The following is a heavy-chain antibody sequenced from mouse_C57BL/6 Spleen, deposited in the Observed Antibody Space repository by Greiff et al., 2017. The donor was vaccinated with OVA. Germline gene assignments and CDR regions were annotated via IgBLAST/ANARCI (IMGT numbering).Heavy chain of an antibody. J-gene: IGHJ1*03. CDR2: IDPETGGT. V-gene: IGHV1-15*01. Sequence: QVQLQQSGAELVRPGASVTLSCKASGYTFTDYEMHWVKQTPVHGLEWIGAIDPETGGTAYNQKFKGKVILTADKSSSTAYMELRSLTSEDSAVYYCTRDGSSSWYFDVWGTGTTVTVSS. CDR1: GYTFTDYE. D-gene: IGHD1-1*01. CDR3: TRDGSSSWYFDV.